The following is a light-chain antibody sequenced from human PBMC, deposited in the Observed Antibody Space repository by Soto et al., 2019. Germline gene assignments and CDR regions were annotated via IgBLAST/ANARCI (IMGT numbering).Light chain of an antibody. CDR3: QQYNNWPPFLT. V-gene: IGKV3D-15*01. J-gene: IGKJ4*01. CDR1: QSVSSN. CDR2: GAS. Sequence: EIVMTQSPATLSMSPGEKATLSCRASQSVSSNLAWYQQKPGQAPRLLIYGASTRATGIPARFSGSGCGTEFTLTISSLQSEDFAVYYCQQYNNWPPFLTFGGGTKVDIK.